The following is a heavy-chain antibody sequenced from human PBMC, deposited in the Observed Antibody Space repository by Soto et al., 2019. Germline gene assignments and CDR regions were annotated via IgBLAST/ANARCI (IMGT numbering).Heavy chain of an antibody. CDR3: TSDRYPRFCHCSGSYPYY. J-gene: IGHJ4*02. CDR1: GFTFRSFW. D-gene: IGHD3-10*02. Sequence: GGSLRLSCAAYGFTFRSFWMSWVSQAPGKGLEWVANIKTDGSETHYVDSVKGRFTISRDNPNTSLFLQMNSLRVEDTAVYFFTSDRYPRFCHCSGSYPYYLGQGPPVTVSS. CDR2: IKTDGSET. V-gene: IGHV3-7*01.